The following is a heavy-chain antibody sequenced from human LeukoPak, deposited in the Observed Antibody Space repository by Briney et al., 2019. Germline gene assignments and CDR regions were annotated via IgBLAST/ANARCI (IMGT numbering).Heavy chain of an antibody. CDR2: IYYSGST. CDR1: GGSISSYY. D-gene: IGHD6-13*01. J-gene: IGHJ4*02. CDR3: ARLRPGSSWDSSVDY. Sequence: PSETLSLTCTVSGGSISSYYWSWVRQPPGKGLEWIGYIYYSGSTNYNPSLKSRVTIAVDTSKNQFSLKLSSVTAADTAVYYCARLRPGSSWDSSVDYWGQGTLVTVSS. V-gene: IGHV4-59*08.